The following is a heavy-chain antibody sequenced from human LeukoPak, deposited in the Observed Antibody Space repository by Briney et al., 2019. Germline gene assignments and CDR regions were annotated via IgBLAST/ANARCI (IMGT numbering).Heavy chain of an antibody. CDR3: TRGSIAYYYMDV. Sequence: RSETLSLTCTVSGGSISSYYWSWIRQPPGKGLEWIAYMYYSGSSNYNPSLKNRITISVDTSKNQFSLKLSSVTAADMAVYYCTRGSIAYYYMDVWGKGTTVTISS. CDR1: GGSISSYY. J-gene: IGHJ6*03. CDR2: MYYSGSS. D-gene: IGHD3-22*01. V-gene: IGHV4-59*01.